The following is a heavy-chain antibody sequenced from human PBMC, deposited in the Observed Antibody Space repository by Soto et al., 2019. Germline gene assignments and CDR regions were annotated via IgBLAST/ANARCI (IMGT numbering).Heavy chain of an antibody. CDR2: ISGSGSST. Sequence: GGSLRLSCAAPGFTFSSYSMNWVRQAPGKGLEWVSAISGSGSSTYYADSVKGRFTISRDNSKNTLYLQMNSLRAEDTAVCYCAKDGDRQQWLVPQYYFDYWGQGTLVTVSS. D-gene: IGHD6-19*01. CDR1: GFTFSSYS. CDR3: AKDGDRQQWLVPQYYFDY. J-gene: IGHJ4*02. V-gene: IGHV3-23*01.